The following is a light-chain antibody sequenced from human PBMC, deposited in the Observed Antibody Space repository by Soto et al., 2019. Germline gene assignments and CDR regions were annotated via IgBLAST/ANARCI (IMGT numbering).Light chain of an antibody. V-gene: IGKV3-20*01. CDR3: QQYGSSPRT. Sequence: EIVLTQSPATLSLSPGDRATLSCRASRSVGSSLAWYQQKPGQAPRLLIYGASNRATGIPDRFSGSGSGTDFTLTISRLEPEDFAVYYCQQYGSSPRTFGQGTKVDIK. CDR1: RSVGSS. J-gene: IGKJ1*01. CDR2: GAS.